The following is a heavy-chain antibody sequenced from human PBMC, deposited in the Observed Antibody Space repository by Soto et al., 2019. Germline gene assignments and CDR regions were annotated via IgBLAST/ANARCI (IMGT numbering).Heavy chain of an antibody. CDR1: GGSIISYY. Sequence: SEALSLTCTVSGGSIISYYWSWIRQPPGKGLEWIGYIYYSGSTNYNPSLKSRVTISVDTSKNQFSLKLSSVTAADTAVYYCARHDISGFYDAFDIWGQGTMVTVSS. CDR3: ARHDISGFYDAFDI. D-gene: IGHD6-19*01. V-gene: IGHV4-59*08. J-gene: IGHJ3*02. CDR2: IYYSGST.